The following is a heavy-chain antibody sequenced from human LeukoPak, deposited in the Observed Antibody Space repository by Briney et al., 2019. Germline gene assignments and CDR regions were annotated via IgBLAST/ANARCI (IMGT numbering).Heavy chain of an antibody. J-gene: IGHJ3*02. V-gene: IGHV4-4*07. CDR3: ARALGHAFDI. CDR1: GYSISSSYY. Sequence: SETLSLTCAVSGYSISSSYYWSWIRQPAGKGLEWIGRIYTSGSTNYNPSLKSRVTMSVDTSKNQFSLKLSSVTAADTAVYYCARALGHAFDIWGQGTMVTVSS. CDR2: IYTSGST.